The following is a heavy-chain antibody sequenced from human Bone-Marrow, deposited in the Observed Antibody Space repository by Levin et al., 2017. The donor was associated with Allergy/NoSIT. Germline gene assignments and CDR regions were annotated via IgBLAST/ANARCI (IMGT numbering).Heavy chain of an antibody. V-gene: IGHV1-69*11. Sequence: SVKVSCQASGGSFSSYAIVWVRQAPGRGLEWMGRIIPILHGANYAQKFQGRLTITADESTTTAYMELNSLTFEDTAVYYCARAGGSGSYAYWGQGTRVTVSS. J-gene: IGHJ4*02. CDR2: IIPILHGA. D-gene: IGHD3-10*01. CDR1: GGSFSSYA. CDR3: ARAGGSGSYAY.